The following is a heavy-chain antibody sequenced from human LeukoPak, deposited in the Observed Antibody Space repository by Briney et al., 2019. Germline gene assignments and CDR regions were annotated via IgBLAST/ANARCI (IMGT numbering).Heavy chain of an antibody. Sequence: ASVKVSCKVSGYTLTELSMHWVRQAPGKGLEWMGGFDPEDGETIYAQKFQGSVTMTEDTSTDTAYMELSSLRSEDTAVYYCATSREWGTGYYRRKYYYYGMDVWGKGTTVTVPS. CDR2: FDPEDGET. CDR3: ATSREWGTGYYRRKYYYYGMDV. J-gene: IGHJ6*04. V-gene: IGHV1-24*01. CDR1: GYTLTELS. D-gene: IGHD3/OR15-3a*01.